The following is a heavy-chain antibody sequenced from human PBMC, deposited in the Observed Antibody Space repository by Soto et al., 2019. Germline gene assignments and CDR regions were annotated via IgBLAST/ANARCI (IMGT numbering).Heavy chain of an antibody. CDR1: GFTFSNYV. J-gene: IGHJ2*01. CDR2: ITGNGGTT. D-gene: IGHD2-15*01. V-gene: IGHV3-64*01. Sequence: EVHLVESGGDSVQPGGSLRLSCVASGFTFSNYVMYWVRQAPGKGLQYVSVITGNGGTTDYANSVKGRFTMSRDNSKNTLYLEMGALRPEDMAVYYCARGGYCSGGSCSSYPRPWYFDLWGRGTLVTVSS. CDR3: ARGGYCSGGSCSSYPRPWYFDL.